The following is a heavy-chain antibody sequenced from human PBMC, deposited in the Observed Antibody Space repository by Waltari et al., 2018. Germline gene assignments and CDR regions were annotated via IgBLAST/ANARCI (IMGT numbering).Heavy chain of an antibody. Sequence: QVQLVQSGAEVKKPGSSVKVSCKASGGTFSSYTITWVRQAPGQGLEWMGRSNPIFGIANYAQMVQGRVTITADKSTGTAYMELSSRRAEETAVYYWARAGYSYDYNYYYYGMDVWGQGTTVTVSS. CDR1: GGTFSSYT. J-gene: IGHJ6*02. CDR2: SNPIFGIA. D-gene: IGHD5-18*01. CDR3: ARAGYSYDYNYYYYGMDV. V-gene: IGHV1-69*02.